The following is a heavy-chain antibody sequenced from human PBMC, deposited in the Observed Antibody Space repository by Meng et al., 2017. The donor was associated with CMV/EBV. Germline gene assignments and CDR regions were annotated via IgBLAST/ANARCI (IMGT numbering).Heavy chain of an antibody. J-gene: IGHJ4*02. D-gene: IGHD5-24*01. CDR2: ISYDGSNK. CDR3: ARDKSRRDGYKYGY. Sequence: GESLKISCAASGFTFSSYAMHWVRQAPGKGLEWVAVISYDGSNKYYADSVKGRFTISRDNSKNTLYLQMNSLRAEDTAVYYCARDKSRRDGYKYGYWGQGTLVTVSS. CDR1: GFTFSSYA. V-gene: IGHV3-30*04.